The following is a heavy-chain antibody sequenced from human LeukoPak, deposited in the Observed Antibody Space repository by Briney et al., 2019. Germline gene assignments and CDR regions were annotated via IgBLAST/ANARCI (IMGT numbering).Heavy chain of an antibody. CDR1: GGSFSGYY. V-gene: IGHV4-34*01. J-gene: IGHJ6*02. CDR3: ARDDARSLRYYYGMDV. D-gene: IGHD6-6*01. Sequence: KPSETLSLTCAVYGGSFSGYYWSWIRQPPGKGLEWIGEINHSGSTNYNPSLKSRVTISVDTSKNQFSLKLSSVTAADTAVYYCARDDARSLRYYYGMDVWGQGTTVTVSS. CDR2: INHSGST.